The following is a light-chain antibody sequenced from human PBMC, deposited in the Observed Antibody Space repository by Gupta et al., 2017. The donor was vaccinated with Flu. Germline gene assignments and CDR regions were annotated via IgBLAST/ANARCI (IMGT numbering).Light chain of an antibody. CDR2: LGS. V-gene: IGKV2-28*01. Sequence: DIVMTQSPLSLPVTPGEPASISCRSSQSLLHSNGFNYLDWYLQKPGQSPQLLIYLGSNRASGVPDRFSGSGSGTGFTLKISRVEAEDVGVYYCMQDLQSLTFGQGTRLEIK. CDR3: MQDLQSLT. CDR1: QSLLHSNGFNY. J-gene: IGKJ5*01.